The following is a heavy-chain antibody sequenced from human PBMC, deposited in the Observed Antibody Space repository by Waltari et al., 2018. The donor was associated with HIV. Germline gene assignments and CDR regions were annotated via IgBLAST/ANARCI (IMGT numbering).Heavy chain of an antibody. V-gene: IGHV1-3*01. Sequence: QVQLVQSGAEVKKPGASVKVSCKASGYTFTSYAMHWVRQAPGQRLEWMGWINAGNGNTKYSQKFQGRVTITRDTSASTAYMELSSLRSEDTAVYYCAREKTAGRYFQHWGQGTLVTVSS. J-gene: IGHJ1*01. D-gene: IGHD2-21*02. CDR2: INAGNGNT. CDR3: AREKTAGRYFQH. CDR1: GYTFTSYA.